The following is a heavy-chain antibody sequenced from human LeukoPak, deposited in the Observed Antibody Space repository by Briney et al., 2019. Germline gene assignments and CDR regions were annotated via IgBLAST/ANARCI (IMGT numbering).Heavy chain of an antibody. J-gene: IGHJ5*02. Sequence: PSETLSLTCAVYGGSFSDYYWSWIRQPPGKGLEWIGEINHSGSTNYNPSLKSRVTISVDASKNQFSLKLSSVTAADTAVYYCARVLPIMIFGENWFDPWGQGTLVTVSS. CDR2: INHSGST. CDR3: ARVLPIMIFGENWFDP. V-gene: IGHV4-34*01. D-gene: IGHD3/OR15-3a*01. CDR1: GGSFSDYY.